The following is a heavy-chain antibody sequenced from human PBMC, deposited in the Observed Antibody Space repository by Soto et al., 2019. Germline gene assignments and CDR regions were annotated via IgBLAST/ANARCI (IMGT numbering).Heavy chain of an antibody. D-gene: IGHD3-16*01. Sequence: PSETLSLTCTISGGSISGYYWTWIRQSPGKGLEYIGYIYSGNTNYNPSLNSRVTISVDTSKNQFSLKLSSVTAADTAVYYCARAWGEAFDFWGQGTLVTVSS. J-gene: IGHJ4*02. CDR2: IYSGNT. V-gene: IGHV4-59*08. CDR1: GGSISGYY. CDR3: ARAWGEAFDF.